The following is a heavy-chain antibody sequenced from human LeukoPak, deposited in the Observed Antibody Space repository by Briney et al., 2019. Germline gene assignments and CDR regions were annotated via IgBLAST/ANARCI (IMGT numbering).Heavy chain of an antibody. CDR3: ARRGMMVRGVRGSKNWFDP. V-gene: IGHV4-38-2*02. D-gene: IGHD3-10*01. J-gene: IGHJ5*02. CDR1: GYSISSGYY. CDR2: MYHSGST. Sequence: SETLSLTCTVSGYSISSGYYWGWIRQPPGKGLEWIGTMYHSGSTNYNPSLKSRVTISVDTSKNQFSLKLSSVTAADTAVYYCARRGMMVRGVRGSKNWFDPWGQGTLVTVSS.